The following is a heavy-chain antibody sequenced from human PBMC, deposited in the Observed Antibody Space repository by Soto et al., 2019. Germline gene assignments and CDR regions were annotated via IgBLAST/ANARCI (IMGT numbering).Heavy chain of an antibody. D-gene: IGHD4-17*01. J-gene: IGHJ5*02. CDR1: GYTFTSYG. CDR2: ISAYNGNT. V-gene: IGHV1-18*04. CDR3: ARADYGDYFGWFDP. Sequence: ASVKVSCKASGYTFTSYGISWVRQAPGQGLEWMGWISAYNGNTNYAQKLQGRVTMTTDTSTSTAYMELRSLRSDDTAVYYCARADYGDYFGWFDPWGQGTLVTVSS.